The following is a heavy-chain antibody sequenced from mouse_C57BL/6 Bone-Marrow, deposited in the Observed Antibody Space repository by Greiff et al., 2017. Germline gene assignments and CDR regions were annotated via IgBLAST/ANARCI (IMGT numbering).Heavy chain of an antibody. J-gene: IGHJ2*01. Sequence: EVQLVESGPELVKPGASVKISCKASGYTFTDYYMNWVKQSHGKSLEWIGDINPNNGGTSYNQKFKGKATLTVDKSSSTAYMELRSLTSEDSAVYYCARYPSNWDRGDYWGQGTTLTVSS. CDR1: GYTFTDYY. CDR2: INPNNGGT. V-gene: IGHV1-26*01. CDR3: ARYPSNWDRGDY. D-gene: IGHD4-1*01.